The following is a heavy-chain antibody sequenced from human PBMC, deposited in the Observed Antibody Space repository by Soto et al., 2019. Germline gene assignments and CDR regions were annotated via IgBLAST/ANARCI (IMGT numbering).Heavy chain of an antibody. V-gene: IGHV2-5*02. CDR3: VRNWRYYGGDYYYGMDA. CDR2: IYWDDDE. D-gene: IGHD3-10*01. CDR1: GFSLNTGGVG. Sequence: ITLKESGPTLVKPTQTLTLTCTFSGFSLNTGGVGVGWVRQPRGKAMEWRALIYWDDDERYRPSLRSRPNITKDPINNRVVLTMTNMDPEDTATYYCVRNWRYYGGDYYYGMDAWGQGTTVTVSS. J-gene: IGHJ6*02.